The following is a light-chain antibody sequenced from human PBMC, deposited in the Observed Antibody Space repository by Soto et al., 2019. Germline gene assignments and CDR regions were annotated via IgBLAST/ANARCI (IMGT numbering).Light chain of an antibody. CDR1: SSDVGVSNL. CDR3: CSSANRRWL. Sequence: QSALTQPASVSGSPGQSITISCTGSSSDVGVSNLVSWYQQHPGKAPKLIIYEVSQRPSGVSNRFSGSKSGNTASLTISGLQADDGGYYYCCSSANRRWLFGAGTKVTVL. V-gene: IGLV2-23*02. CDR2: EVS. J-gene: IGLJ3*02.